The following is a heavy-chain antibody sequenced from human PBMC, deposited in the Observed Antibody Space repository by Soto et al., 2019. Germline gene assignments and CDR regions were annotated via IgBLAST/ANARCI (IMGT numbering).Heavy chain of an antibody. V-gene: IGHV4-39*07. CDR3: ARTGLQVDAFDI. Sequence: SETLSLTCTVSGDSISSTDYYWGWIRQPPRQGLEYIGSVYNSGRTHYNPSLKSRVTISVDTSKNQFSLKLSSVTAADTAVYYCARTGLQVDAFDIWGQGTMVTVSS. D-gene: IGHD4-4*01. CDR2: VYNSGRT. J-gene: IGHJ3*02. CDR1: GDSISSTDYY.